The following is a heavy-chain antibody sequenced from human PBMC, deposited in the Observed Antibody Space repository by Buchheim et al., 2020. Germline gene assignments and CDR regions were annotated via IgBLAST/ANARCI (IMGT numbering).Heavy chain of an antibody. CDR2: ICYDGSNK. D-gene: IGHD3-22*01. CDR1: GFTFSSYG. Sequence: QVQLVESGGGVVQPGRSLRLSCAASGFTFSSYGMHWVRQAPGKGLEWVAVICYDGSNKYYADSVKGRFTISRDNSKNTLYLQMNSLRAEDTAVYYCARDYGDMIVVVITTPYYYGMDVWGQGTT. CDR3: ARDYGDMIVVVITTPYYYGMDV. V-gene: IGHV3-33*01. J-gene: IGHJ6*02.